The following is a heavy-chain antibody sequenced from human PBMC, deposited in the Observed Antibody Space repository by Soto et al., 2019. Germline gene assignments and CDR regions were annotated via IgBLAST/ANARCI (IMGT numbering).Heavy chain of an antibody. Sequence: SETLSLTCTISDDSITSYYWTWIRQPPGKGLEWVGHIYYNGNTNFNPSLKTRATISIGASRTHFSLKLDSVTAADTADYYCARHVNLPLAGTGFDSWGRGTLVTVSS. CDR3: ARHVNLPLAGTGFDS. V-gene: IGHV4-59*08. CDR1: DDSITSYY. J-gene: IGHJ4*02. D-gene: IGHD6-19*01. CDR2: IYYNGNT.